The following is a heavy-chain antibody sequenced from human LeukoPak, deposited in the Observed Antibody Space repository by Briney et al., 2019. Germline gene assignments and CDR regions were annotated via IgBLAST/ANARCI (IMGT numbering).Heavy chain of an antibody. Sequence: PGGSLGLSCVASGFTFSSYSMNWVRQAPGKGLEWVSSISTTGTYTHFADSVKGRFSISRDNTKSSLFLQMNSLRAEDTAVYYCARVVVDGHSDYWGQGILVTVSS. V-gene: IGHV3-21*01. CDR1: GFTFSSYS. D-gene: IGHD2-21*01. CDR3: ARVVVDGHSDY. J-gene: IGHJ4*02. CDR2: ISTTGTYT.